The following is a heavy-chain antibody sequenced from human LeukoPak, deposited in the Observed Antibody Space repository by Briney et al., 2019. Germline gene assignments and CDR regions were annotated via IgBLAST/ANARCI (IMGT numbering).Heavy chain of an antibody. CDR2: IYYSGST. D-gene: IGHD3-10*01. CDR1: GGSISSYY. J-gene: IGHJ5*02. V-gene: IGHV4-59*08. CDR3: ARHYDHGSGSYSGWFDP. Sequence: SETLSLTCTVSGGSISSYYWSWIRQPPGKGLEWIGHIYYSGSTNYNPSLKSRVTISVDTSKNQFSLKLSSVTAADTAVYYCARHYDHGSGSYSGWFDPWGQGTLVTVSS.